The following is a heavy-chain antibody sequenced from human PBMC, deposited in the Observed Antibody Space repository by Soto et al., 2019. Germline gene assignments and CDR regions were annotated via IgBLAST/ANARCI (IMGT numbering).Heavy chain of an antibody. J-gene: IGHJ4*02. CDR3: AREDTRKLDY. CDR2: IWYDGSNE. V-gene: IGHV3-33*01. D-gene: IGHD2-2*01. Sequence: QVQLVESGGGVAQPGKSLRLSCAASGFTFSTYGMHWVRQAPGKGLEWAAVIWYDGSNEYFADSVKGRFTISRDNFKDTVFLEMNSLRDEDTAVYYCAREDTRKLDYWGQGTLVTVSS. CDR1: GFTFSTYG.